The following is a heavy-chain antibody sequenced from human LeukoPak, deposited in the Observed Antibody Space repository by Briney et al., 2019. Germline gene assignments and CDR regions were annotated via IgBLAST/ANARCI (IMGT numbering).Heavy chain of an antibody. Sequence: SETLSLTCTVSGGSISSSSYYWGWIRQPPGKGLEWIGSTFYSGSTFYNPSLKSRVTMSVDTSKNQFSLRLSSVTAADTAVYYCARVGDFYDSLGYLIDYWGRGSLVTVSS. CDR1: GGSISSSSYY. CDR3: ARVGDFYDSLGYLIDY. D-gene: IGHD3-22*01. J-gene: IGHJ4*02. V-gene: IGHV4-39*01. CDR2: TFYSGST.